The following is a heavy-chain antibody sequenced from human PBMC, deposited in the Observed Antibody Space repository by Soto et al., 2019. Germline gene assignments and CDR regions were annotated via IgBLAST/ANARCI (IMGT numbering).Heavy chain of an antibody. D-gene: IGHD2-2*01. CDR2: ISGSGGST. Sequence: PGGSLRLSCAASGFTFSSYAMSWVRQAPGKGLEWVSAISGSGGSTYYADSVKGRFTISRDNSKNTLYLQMNSLRAEDTAVYYCAKGIVVVPASEFDYWGQGTLVTSPQ. CDR1: GFTFSSYA. J-gene: IGHJ4*02. V-gene: IGHV3-23*01. CDR3: AKGIVVVPASEFDY.